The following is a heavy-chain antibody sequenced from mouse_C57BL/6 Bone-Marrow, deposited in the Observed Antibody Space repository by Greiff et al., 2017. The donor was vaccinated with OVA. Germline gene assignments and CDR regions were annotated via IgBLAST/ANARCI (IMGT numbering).Heavy chain of an antibody. J-gene: IGHJ3*01. CDR2: INPSSGYT. CDR3: YGSSYGFAY. CDR1: GYTFTSYW. V-gene: IGHV1-7*01. D-gene: IGHD1-1*01. Sequence: VQLQQSGAELAKPGASVKLSCKASGYTFTSYWMHWVKQRPGQGLEWIGYINPSSGYTKYNQKFKDKATLTADKSSSTAYMQLSSLTDEDSAVYYCYGSSYGFAYWGQGTLVTVSA.